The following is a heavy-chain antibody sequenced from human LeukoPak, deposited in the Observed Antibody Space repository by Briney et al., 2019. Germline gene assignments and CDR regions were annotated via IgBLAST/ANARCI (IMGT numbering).Heavy chain of an antibody. CDR3: AINGGGDSGYGNFDY. CDR1: GFTFDDYA. V-gene: IGHV3-9*01. D-gene: IGHD5-12*01. CDR2: INWNSDSI. Sequence: QAGGSLRLSCAVSGFTFDDYAMHWVRQVPGKGLEWVSGINWNSDSIGYADSVKGRFTTSRDNAKNSLYLQMNGLRAEDTAFYYCAINGGGDSGYGNFDYWGQGTLVTVSS. J-gene: IGHJ4*02.